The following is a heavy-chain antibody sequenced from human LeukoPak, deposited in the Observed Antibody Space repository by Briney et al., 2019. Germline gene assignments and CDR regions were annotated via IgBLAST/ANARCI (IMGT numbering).Heavy chain of an antibody. CDR1: GGSISSYY. D-gene: IGHD1-26*01. Sequence: SETLSLTCTVSGGSISSYYWSWIRQPSGKGLEWIGYIYYSGSTNYNPSLKSRVTISVDTSKNQFSLKLGSVTAADTAVYYCARPLVGATGAFDIWGQGTMVTVSS. CDR2: IYYSGST. J-gene: IGHJ3*02. CDR3: ARPLVGATGAFDI. V-gene: IGHV4-59*08.